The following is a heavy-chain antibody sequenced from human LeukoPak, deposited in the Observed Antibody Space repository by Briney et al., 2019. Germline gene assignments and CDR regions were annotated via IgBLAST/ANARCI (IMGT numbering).Heavy chain of an antibody. D-gene: IGHD6-19*01. Sequence: SETLSLTCTVSGGSISSYYWSWIRQSPGKGLEWIGYIYYSGSTNYNPSLESRVTISVDTAKNQFSLKLTSVTAADTAVYYCARHLYSGGWFPLDYWGQGTLVTVSS. CDR2: IYYSGST. CDR3: ARHLYSGGWFPLDY. V-gene: IGHV4-59*08. J-gene: IGHJ4*02. CDR1: GGSISSYY.